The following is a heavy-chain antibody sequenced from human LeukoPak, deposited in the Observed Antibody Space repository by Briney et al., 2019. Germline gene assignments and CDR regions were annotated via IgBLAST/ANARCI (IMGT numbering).Heavy chain of an antibody. J-gene: IGHJ4*02. CDR3: ARLLGPMIARGYFDY. CDR2: IYPGDSDT. CDR1: GYRFTSDW. D-gene: IGHD3-22*01. Sequence: GESLKISCKGSGYRFTSDWIGWVRQMPGKGLEWMGIIYPGDSDTRYSPSFQGQVTISADKSISTAYLQWSSLQASDTAMYYCARLLGPMIARGYFDYWGQGTLVTVSS. V-gene: IGHV5-51*01.